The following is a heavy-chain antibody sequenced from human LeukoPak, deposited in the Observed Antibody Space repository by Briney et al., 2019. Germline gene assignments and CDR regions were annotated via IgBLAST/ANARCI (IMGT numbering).Heavy chain of an antibody. CDR1: GFTFTGSY. CDR3: ARGGEYFFYMDV. D-gene: IGHD3-10*01. V-gene: IGHV1-2*02. J-gene: IGHJ6*03. CDR2: INPNSGRT. Sequence: WASVKVSCKASGFTFTGSYMHWVRQAPGQGLEWMGWINPNSGRTKYAQKFQGRVTMTRDASISTAYMELSRLTSADTAVHYGARGGEYFFYMDVWGKGTTVTVS.